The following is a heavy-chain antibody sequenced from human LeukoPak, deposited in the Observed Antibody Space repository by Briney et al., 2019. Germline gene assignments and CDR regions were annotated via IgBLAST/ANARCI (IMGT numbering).Heavy chain of an antibody. CDR1: GGSISSYY. CDR2: IYYSGST. Sequence: SETLSLTCTVSGGSISSYYWSWIRQPPGKGLEWIGYIYYSGSTNYNPSLKGRVTISVDASKNQFSLKLSSVTAADTAVYYCARSSLEARPIAARANWFDPWGQGNLVTVSS. D-gene: IGHD6-6*01. V-gene: IGHV4-59*08. J-gene: IGHJ5*02. CDR3: ARSSLEARPIAARANWFDP.